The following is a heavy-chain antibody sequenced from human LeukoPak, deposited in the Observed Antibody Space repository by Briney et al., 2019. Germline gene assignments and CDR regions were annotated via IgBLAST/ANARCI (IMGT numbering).Heavy chain of an antibody. CDR2: ICWNCGSI. D-gene: IGHD2-21*02. CDR3: AKDVGGGDWDNYFDY. J-gene: IGHJ4*02. Sequence: GGSLRLSCAASGFTFGDYAMNWVRQAPGKGLEWVSGICWNCGSIGYADSVKGRLTMSRYNAKNSLYLQMNSLRAEDMALYYCAKDVGGGDWDNYFDYWGQGPLVTVSS. V-gene: IGHV3-9*03. CDR1: GFTFGDYA.